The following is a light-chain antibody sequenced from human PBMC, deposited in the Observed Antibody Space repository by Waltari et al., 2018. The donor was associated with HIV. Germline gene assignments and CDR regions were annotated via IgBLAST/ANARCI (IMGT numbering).Light chain of an antibody. CDR2: AAS. Sequence: DIQMTQSPSSLSASPGDTITITCRTSQDITTELNWYQQKPGTAPKLLVYAASGFQSGVPARISGSGSGTDFTLTINTLQPDDSATYFCQQSHSVPFTFGAGTKVDVK. J-gene: IGKJ4*01. CDR3: QQSHSVPFT. V-gene: IGKV1-39*01. CDR1: QDITTE.